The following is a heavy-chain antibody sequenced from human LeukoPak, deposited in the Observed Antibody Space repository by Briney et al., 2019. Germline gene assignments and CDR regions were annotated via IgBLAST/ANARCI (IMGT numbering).Heavy chain of an antibody. V-gene: IGHV4-59*08. CDR1: GGSISSYY. D-gene: IGHD5-24*01. J-gene: IGHJ4*02. CDR2: IYYSGST. CDR3: ARQGSGWLQVDY. Sequence: SETLSPTCTVSGGSISSYYWSWIRQPPGKGLEWIGYIYYSGSTNYNPSLKSRVTISLDTSKNQFSLKLSSVTAADTAVYYCARQGSGWLQVDYWGQGTLVTVSS.